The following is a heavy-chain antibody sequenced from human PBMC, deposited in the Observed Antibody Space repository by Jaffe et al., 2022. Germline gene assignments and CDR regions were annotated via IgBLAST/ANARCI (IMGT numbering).Heavy chain of an antibody. CDR2: INPSGGST. D-gene: IGHD2-2*01. V-gene: IGHV1-46*03. CDR1: GYTFTSYY. J-gene: IGHJ4*02. Sequence: QVQLVQSGAEVKEPGASVKVSCRASGYTFTSYYIHWVRQAPGQGLEWMGIINPSGGSTTYQQKFQGRVTMTRDTSTSTVYMELSSLRSEDTAVYYCARREVSGTSAFFDYWGQGTLVTVSS. CDR3: ARREVSGTSAFFDY.